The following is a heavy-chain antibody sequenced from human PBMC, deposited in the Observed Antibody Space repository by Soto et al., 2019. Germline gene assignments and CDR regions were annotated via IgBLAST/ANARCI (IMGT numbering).Heavy chain of an antibody. CDR1: GGIFHGYG. D-gene: IGHD1-7*01. V-gene: IGHV3-33*01. CDR2: IRFDGSNE. J-gene: IGHJ4*02. CDR3: ARDGIGGTVFRGYLDY. Sequence: QEQLVESGGGVVQPGTSLRLSCAVPGGIFHGYGMHWVRQAPGKVLEWVAIIRFDGSNEEYADSVKGRFTISRDNSKNTLYLQLITLGAEDTAVYYCARDGIGGTVFRGYLDYWGRGTVVTVSS.